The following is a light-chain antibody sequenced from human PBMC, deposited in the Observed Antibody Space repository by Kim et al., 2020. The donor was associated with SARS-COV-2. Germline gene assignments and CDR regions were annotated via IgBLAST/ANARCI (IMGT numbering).Light chain of an antibody. CDR3: QVWDSDTDHRV. Sequence: APGQTATITLGGNNIDTKTVHWYQQRPGQVPILVIYYDRDRPSGIPERFSGSNSGDTATLTITRVEAGDEADYYCQVWDSDTDHRVFGPGTKVTVL. CDR1: NIDTKT. CDR2: YDR. J-gene: IGLJ1*01. V-gene: IGLV3-21*04.